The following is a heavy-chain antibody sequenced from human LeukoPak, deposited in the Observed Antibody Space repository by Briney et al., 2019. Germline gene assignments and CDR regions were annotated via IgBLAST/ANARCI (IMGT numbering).Heavy chain of an antibody. J-gene: IGHJ3*02. CDR1: GGSISSGDYY. CDR2: IYYSGST. V-gene: IGHV4-30-4*01. D-gene: IGHD3-22*01. Sequence: SQTLSLTCTVSGGSISSGDYYWSWIRQPPGKGLEWIGYIYYSGSTYYNPSLKSQVTISVDTSKNQFSLKLSSVTAADTAVYYCARDSSGYYFDIWGQGTMVTVSS. CDR3: ARDSSGYYFDI.